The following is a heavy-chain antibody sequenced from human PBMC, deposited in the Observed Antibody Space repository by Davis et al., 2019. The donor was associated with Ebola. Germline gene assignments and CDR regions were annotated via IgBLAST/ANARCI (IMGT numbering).Heavy chain of an antibody. CDR2: IYYSGST. Sequence: MPGGSLRLSCTVSGGSISSYYWSWIRQPPGKGLEWIGYIYYSGSTNYNPSLKSRVTISVDTSKNQFSLKLSSVTAADTAVYYCARDLTAVAGNIFDYWGQGTLVTVSS. J-gene: IGHJ4*02. V-gene: IGHV4-59*12. CDR3: ARDLTAVAGNIFDY. CDR1: GGSISSYY. D-gene: IGHD6-19*01.